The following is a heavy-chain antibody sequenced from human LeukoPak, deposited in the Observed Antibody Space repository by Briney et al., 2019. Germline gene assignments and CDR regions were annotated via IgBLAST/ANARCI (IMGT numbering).Heavy chain of an antibody. J-gene: IGHJ4*02. CDR1: GYTFTSYY. CDR2: INPSGGST. CDR3: ARVLGRYYGSGRSFDY. V-gene: IGHV1-46*01. Sequence: ASVKVSCKASGYTFTSYYMHWVRQAPGQGLEWMGIINPSGGSTSYAQKFQGRVTMTRDTSTSTVYMELSSLRSEDTAVYYCARVLGRYYGSGRSFDYWGQGTLVTVSS. D-gene: IGHD3-10*01.